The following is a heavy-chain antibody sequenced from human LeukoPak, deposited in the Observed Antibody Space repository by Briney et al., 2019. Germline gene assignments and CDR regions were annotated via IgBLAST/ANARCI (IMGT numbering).Heavy chain of an antibody. V-gene: IGHV3-30*02. J-gene: IGHJ3*02. CDR2: IRYDGSYK. CDR3: PKDLYWFGEPSAFDM. D-gene: IGHD3-10*01. CDR1: GFTFSSYG. Sequence: GGSLRLSCAASGFTFSSYGMHWVRQAPGKGLEWVAFIRYDGSYKYYADYVKGRFTISRDNSKKTLYLQMNSLRAEDTAVYYCPKDLYWFGEPSAFDMWGQGTMVTVSS.